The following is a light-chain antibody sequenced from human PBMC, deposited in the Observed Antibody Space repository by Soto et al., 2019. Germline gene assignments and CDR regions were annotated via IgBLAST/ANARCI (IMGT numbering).Light chain of an antibody. J-gene: IGLJ2*01. Sequence: QSALTQPPSASGSPGQSVTISCTGTSSDVGGSTYVSWYQQHPGKAPKLMTYEVSRRPSEVPDRFSGSKSGNTASLTVSGLQSEDEADYYCSSYAGSSNMIFGGGTKLTVL. CDR2: EVS. V-gene: IGLV2-8*01. CDR1: SSDVGGSTY. CDR3: SSYAGSSNMI.